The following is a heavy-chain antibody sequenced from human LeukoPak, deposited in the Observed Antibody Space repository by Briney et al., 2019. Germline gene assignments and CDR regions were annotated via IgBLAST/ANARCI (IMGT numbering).Heavy chain of an antibody. J-gene: IGHJ4*02. CDR1: GGTFSSYA. Sequence: SVKVSCKASGGTFSSYAISWVRQAPGQGLEWMGGIIPIFGAANYAQKFQGRVTITADESTSTAYMELSSLRSEDTAVYYCARGGSLLWFGEFDYWGQGTLVTVSS. D-gene: IGHD3-10*01. V-gene: IGHV1-69*01. CDR3: ARGGSLLWFGEFDY. CDR2: IIPIFGAA.